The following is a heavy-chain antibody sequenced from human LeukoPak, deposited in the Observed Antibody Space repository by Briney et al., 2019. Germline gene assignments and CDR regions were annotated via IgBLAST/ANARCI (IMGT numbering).Heavy chain of an antibody. D-gene: IGHD3-3*01. CDR3: ARSEEYYDFWSGRQPLYYFDY. J-gene: IGHJ4*02. V-gene: IGHV1-69*13. CDR1: GGTFSSYA. CDR2: IIPIFGTA. Sequence: VASVKVSCKASGGTFSSYAISWVRQAPGQGLEWMGGIIPIFGTANYAQKFQGRVTITADESTSTAYMELSSLRSEDTAVYYCARSEEYYDFWSGRQPLYYFDYWGQGTLVTVSS.